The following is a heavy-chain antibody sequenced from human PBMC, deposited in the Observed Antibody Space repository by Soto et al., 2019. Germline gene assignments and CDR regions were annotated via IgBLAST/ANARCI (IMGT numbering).Heavy chain of an antibody. CDR2: IYYSGST. Sequence: PSETLSLTCTVSGDSVSSGSYYWSWIRHPPGKGLEYIGYIYYSGSTNYNPSLKSRVTISVDTSKNQFSLKLSSVTAADTAVYYCARVSITIFGVVSWFDPWGQGTLVTVSS. CDR1: GDSVSSGSYY. J-gene: IGHJ5*02. CDR3: ARVSITIFGVVSWFDP. D-gene: IGHD3-3*01. V-gene: IGHV4-61*01.